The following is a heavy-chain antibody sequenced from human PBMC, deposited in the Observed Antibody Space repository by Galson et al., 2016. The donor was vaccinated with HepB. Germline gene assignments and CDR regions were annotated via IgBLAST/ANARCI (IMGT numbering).Heavy chain of an antibody. CDR2: ISGSGGST. V-gene: IGHV3-23*01. CDR1: GFSFSRYA. J-gene: IGHJ4*02. D-gene: IGHD3-16*02. Sequence: SLRLSCAASGFSFSRYAMSWVRQAPGKGLDWVSGISGSGGSTHYADSAKGRFTISRDNSKNTLYLQMNSLRVEDTAVYYCAKDYVWGSYLLTHFDSWGQGTLVTVSS. CDR3: AKDYVWGSYLLTHFDS.